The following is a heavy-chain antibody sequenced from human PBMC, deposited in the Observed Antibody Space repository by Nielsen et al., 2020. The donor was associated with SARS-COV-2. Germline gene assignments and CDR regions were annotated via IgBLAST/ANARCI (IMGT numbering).Heavy chain of an antibody. J-gene: IGHJ5*02. D-gene: IGHD6-13*01. CDR3: AREVGYSSSSPPENWFDP. V-gene: IGHV1-69*05. CDR1: GGTFSSYA. Sequence: SVKVSCKASGGTFSSYAISWVRQAPGQGLEWMGGIIPIFGTASYAQKFQGRVTMTRDTSTSTVYMELSSLRSEDTAVYYCAREVGYSSSSPPENWFDPWGQGTLVTVSS. CDR2: IIPIFGTA.